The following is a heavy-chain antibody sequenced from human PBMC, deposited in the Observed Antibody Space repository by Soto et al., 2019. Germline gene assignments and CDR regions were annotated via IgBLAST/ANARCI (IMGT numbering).Heavy chain of an antibody. Sequence: SVKVSCKASGGTFSSYAISWVRQAPGQGLEWMGGIIPIFGTANYAQKFQGRVTITADESTSTAYMELSSLRSEDTAFYYCARDGLSGSYSRVNYFDYWGQGTLVTVSS. CDR1: GGTFSSYA. J-gene: IGHJ4*02. V-gene: IGHV1-69*13. CDR2: IIPIFGTA. D-gene: IGHD1-26*01. CDR3: ARDGLSGSYSRVNYFDY.